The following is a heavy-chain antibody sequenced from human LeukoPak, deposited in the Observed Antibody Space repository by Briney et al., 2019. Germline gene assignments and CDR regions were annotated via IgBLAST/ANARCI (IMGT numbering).Heavy chain of an antibody. V-gene: IGHV1-2*02. D-gene: IGHD3-3*01. CDR1: GYTFTGYY. CDR3: ARDRGGNWFDP. J-gene: IGHJ5*02. CDR2: INPNSGGT. Sequence: ASVKVSCKASGYTFTGYYMHWMRQAPGQGLEWMGWINPNSGGTNYAQEFQGRVTMTRDTSISTAYMELSRLRSDDTAVYYCARDRGGNWFDPWGQGTLVTVSS.